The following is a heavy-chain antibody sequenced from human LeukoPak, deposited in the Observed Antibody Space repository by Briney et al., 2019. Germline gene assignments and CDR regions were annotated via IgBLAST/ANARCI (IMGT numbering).Heavy chain of an antibody. CDR2: IYYSGST. V-gene: IGHV4-39*01. Sequence: PSETLSLTCTVSGGSISSSSYYWGWIRQPPGKGLEWIGSIYYSGSTYYNPSLKSRVTISVDTSKNQFSLKLSSVTAADTAVYYCARCGPMYDILTGYFRNWGQGTLVTVSS. CDR1: GGSISSSSYY. J-gene: IGHJ4*02. D-gene: IGHD3-9*01. CDR3: ARCGPMYDILTGYFRN.